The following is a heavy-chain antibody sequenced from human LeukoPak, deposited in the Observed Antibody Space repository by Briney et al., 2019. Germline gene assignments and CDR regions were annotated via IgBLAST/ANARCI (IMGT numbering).Heavy chain of an antibody. CDR3: ARVGGEDIVVVPAANFDY. CDR2: INPNSGGT. Sequence: ASVKVSCKASGYTFTGYYMHWVRQAPGQGLEWMGWINPNSGGTNYAQKFQGRVTMTRDTSISTAYMELSGLRSDDTAVYYCARVGGEDIVVVPAANFDYWGQGTLVTVSS. V-gene: IGHV1-2*02. D-gene: IGHD2-2*01. CDR1: GYTFTGYY. J-gene: IGHJ4*02.